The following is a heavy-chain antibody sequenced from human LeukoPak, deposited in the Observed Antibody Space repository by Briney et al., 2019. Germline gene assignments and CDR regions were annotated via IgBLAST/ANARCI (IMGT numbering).Heavy chain of an antibody. CDR1: GFTFSSFP. CDR2: ISHDGSHK. CDR3: ARDPNRLADYGGDYFDH. J-gene: IGHJ4*02. Sequence: GGSLRLSCVASGFTFSSFPMHWVRQAPGNGLEWVAVISHDGSHKSYADSVRGRFTISRDNSKNTLSLQMNTLRPEDTALFYCARDPNRLADYGGDYFDHWGQGTLATVSS. V-gene: IGHV3-30*04. D-gene: IGHD4-23*01.